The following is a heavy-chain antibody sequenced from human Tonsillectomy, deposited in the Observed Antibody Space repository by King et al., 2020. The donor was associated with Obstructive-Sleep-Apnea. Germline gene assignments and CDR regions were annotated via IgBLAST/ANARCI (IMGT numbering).Heavy chain of an antibody. CDR3: AKKAVLDY. V-gene: IGHV3-9*01. J-gene: IGHJ4*02. CDR1: GFTFDDYA. CDR2: ISWNSGSI. D-gene: IGHD1-1*01. Sequence: VQLVESGGGLVQPGRSLRLSCAASGFTFDDYAMHWVRQAPGKGLEWVSGISWNSGSIGYADSVKGRFSISRDNAKNSLYLQMNSLRAEDTALYYCAKKAVLDYWGQGTLVTVSS.